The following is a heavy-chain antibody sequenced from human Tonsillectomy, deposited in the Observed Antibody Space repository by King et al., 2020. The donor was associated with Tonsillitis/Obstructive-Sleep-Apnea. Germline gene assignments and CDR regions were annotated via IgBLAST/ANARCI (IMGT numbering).Heavy chain of an antibody. D-gene: IGHD3-3*01. CDR1: GFTFDDYA. CDR2: ITWNSCDI. Sequence: VQLVESGGALVQPGRSLRLSCAASGFTFDDYAMHWVRQAPGKGLEWVSGITWNSCDIGYADSVKGRFTISRDNAKNSLYLQMNSLRAEDTALYYCAKDTGRFLTPYMDVWGKGTTVTVSS. J-gene: IGHJ6*03. CDR3: AKDTGRFLTPYMDV. V-gene: IGHV3-9*01.